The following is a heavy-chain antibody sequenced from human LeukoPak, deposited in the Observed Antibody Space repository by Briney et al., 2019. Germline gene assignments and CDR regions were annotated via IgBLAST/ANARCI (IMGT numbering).Heavy chain of an antibody. CDR1: GGSFSGYY. V-gene: IGHV4-34*01. D-gene: IGHD2-2*01. CDR3: ARAPGTGYCSSTSCYLRRGYYYYMDV. CDR2: INHSGST. J-gene: IGHJ6*03. Sequence: SETLSLTCAVYGGSFSGYYWSWIRQPPGKGLKWIGEINHSGSTNYNTSPKSRVTISVYTSKNQFSLKLSSVTAADTAVYYCARAPGTGYCSSTSCYLRRGYYYYMDVWGKGTTVTVSS.